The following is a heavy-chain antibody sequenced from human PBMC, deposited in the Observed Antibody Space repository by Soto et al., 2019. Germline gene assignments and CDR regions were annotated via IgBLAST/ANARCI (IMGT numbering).Heavy chain of an antibody. Sequence: PGEARKISCKGPGHIFSKYWFGWVRQTPGKGLEWMGIIFFRDSETKFSPSFQGQVTISVDKSLNTVYLQWNTLKASDSGVYYCARGYFDSAHGYDRGRQGTKVAVYS. CDR2: IFFRDSET. CDR3: ARGYFDSAHGYDR. V-gene: IGHV5-51*01. CDR1: GHIFSKYW. D-gene: IGHD3-9*01. J-gene: IGHJ5*02.